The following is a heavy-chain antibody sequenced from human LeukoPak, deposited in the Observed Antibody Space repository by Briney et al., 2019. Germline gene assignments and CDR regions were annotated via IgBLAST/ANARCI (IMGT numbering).Heavy chain of an antibody. V-gene: IGHV4-39*07. CDR3: ARLNTLKIVGATNELDP. J-gene: IGHJ5*02. Sequence: SETLSLTCIVSGGSISSSIYYWAWVRQPPGKGLEWIGTVFYNGATQYSPSLRSRVTISIDTSTNQFSLKLTSVTAADTALYYCARLNTLKIVGATNELDPWGQGTLVTVSS. D-gene: IGHD1-26*01. CDR2: VFYNGAT. CDR1: GGSISSSIYY.